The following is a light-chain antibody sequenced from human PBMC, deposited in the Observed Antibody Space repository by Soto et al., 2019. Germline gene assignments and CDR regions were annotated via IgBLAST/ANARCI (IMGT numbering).Light chain of an antibody. Sequence: EIVMTQSPAPLSVSPGERATLSCRASQSVSSNLAWYQQTPGQAPRLLIYDISTRATGIPARFSGSGSGTEFTLTISSLQSEDFAVYYCQQYYKWPLTFGGGTKVEIK. CDR1: QSVSSN. CDR3: QQYYKWPLT. V-gene: IGKV3-15*01. J-gene: IGKJ4*01. CDR2: DIS.